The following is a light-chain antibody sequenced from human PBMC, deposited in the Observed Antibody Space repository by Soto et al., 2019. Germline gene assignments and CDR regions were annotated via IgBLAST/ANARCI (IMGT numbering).Light chain of an antibody. CDR1: QSVSSNY. V-gene: IGKV3-20*01. CDR3: QQYYTSPRT. J-gene: IGKJ1*01. CDR2: GAS. Sequence: EVMLTQSPGTLSLSPGERATLSCRASQSVSSNYLAWYQQKSGQAPRLLIYGASNRATGIPDTFSGSGSGTDFTLTIRRLEPEDFAVYYCQQYYTSPRTFGQGTKVEFK.